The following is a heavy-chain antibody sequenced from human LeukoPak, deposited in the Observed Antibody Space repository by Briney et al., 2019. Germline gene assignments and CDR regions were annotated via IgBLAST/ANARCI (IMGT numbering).Heavy chain of an antibody. J-gene: IGHJ5*02. D-gene: IGHD2-15*01. CDR1: GYSFTSYW. Sequence: GESLKISCKGSGYSFTSYWIGWVRQMPGKGLEWMGIIYPGDSDTRYSPSFQGQVTISADKSISTAYLQWSSLKASDTAMYYCARTGYCSGGSCYSHWFDPWGQGTLVTVSS. CDR3: ARTGYCSGGSCYSHWFDP. V-gene: IGHV5-51*01. CDR2: IYPGDSDT.